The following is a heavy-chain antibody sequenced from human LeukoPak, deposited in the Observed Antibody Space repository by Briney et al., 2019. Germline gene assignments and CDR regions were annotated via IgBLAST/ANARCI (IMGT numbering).Heavy chain of an antibody. V-gene: IGHV1-69*01. CDR1: GGTFSSYA. D-gene: IGHD5-18*01. CDR3: ARDLWDTAIDNWFDP. CDR2: IIPIFGPA. Sequence: ASVKVSCKASGGTFSSYAISWVRQAPGQGLEWMGRIIPIFGPANYAQKFQGRVTITSDESTSTAYMELSSLRSEDTAVYYCARDLWDTAIDNWFDPWGQGTLVTVSS. J-gene: IGHJ5*02.